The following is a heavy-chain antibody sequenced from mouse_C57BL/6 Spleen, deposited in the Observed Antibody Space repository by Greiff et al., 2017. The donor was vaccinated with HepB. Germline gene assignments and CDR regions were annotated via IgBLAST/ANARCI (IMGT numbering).Heavy chain of an antibody. CDR1: GYTFTSYG. Sequence: DVKLQESGAELVRPGSSVKMSCKTSGYTFTSYGINWVKQRPGQGLDWIGYIYIGNGYTEYNEKFKGKATLTSDPSSSTAYMQLSSLTSEDSAIYFCARFYYYGSRRYFDVWGTGTTVTVSS. J-gene: IGHJ1*03. V-gene: IGHV1-58*01. CDR2: IYIGNGYT. D-gene: IGHD1-1*01. CDR3: ARFYYYGSRRYFDV.